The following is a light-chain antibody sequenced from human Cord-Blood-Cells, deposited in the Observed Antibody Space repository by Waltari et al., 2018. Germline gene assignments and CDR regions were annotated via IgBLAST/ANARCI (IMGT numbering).Light chain of an antibody. J-gene: IGKJ3*01. CDR1: QSVSSY. CDR2: DAS. CDR3: QQRSNWPWT. Sequence: EIVLTQSPATLSLSPGERATLSCRASQSVSSYLACYQQKPGQAPRLLIYDASNRATGIPARFSGSGSGTDFTLTISSLEPEDFAVYYCQQRSNWPWTFGPGTKVDIK. V-gene: IGKV3-11*01.